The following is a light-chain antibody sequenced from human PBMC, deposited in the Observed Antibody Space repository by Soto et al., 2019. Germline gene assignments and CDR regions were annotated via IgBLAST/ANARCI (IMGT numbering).Light chain of an antibody. CDR1: QSVSSSY. Sequence: EIVLPQSPGTLSLSPGERATLSCRASQSVSSSYLAWYQQKPGQAPRLLIYGASSRATGIPDRFSGSGSGTDFTLTISILEPEDVAVYYCQQYGRSPRTFGQGTKVDIK. J-gene: IGKJ1*01. V-gene: IGKV3-20*01. CDR3: QQYGRSPRT. CDR2: GAS.